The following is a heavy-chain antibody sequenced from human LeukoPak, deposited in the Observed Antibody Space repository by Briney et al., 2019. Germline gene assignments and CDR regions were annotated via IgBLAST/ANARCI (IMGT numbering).Heavy chain of an antibody. D-gene: IGHD1-26*01. V-gene: IGHV3-48*03. CDR1: RFTFSSYE. J-gene: IGHJ4*02. Sequence: PGGSLRLSCAASRFTFSSYEMNWVRQAPGKGLEWVSYISSSGSTIYYADSAKGRFTISRDNAKNSLYLQVNSLRAEDTAVYYCARDPSLGYWGQGTLVTVSS. CDR2: ISSSGSTI. CDR3: ARDPSLGY.